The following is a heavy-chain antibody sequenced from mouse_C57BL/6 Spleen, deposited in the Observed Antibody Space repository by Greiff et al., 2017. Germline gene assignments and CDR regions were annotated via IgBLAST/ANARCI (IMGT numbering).Heavy chain of an antibody. CDR2: ILPGSGST. V-gene: IGHV1-9*01. D-gene: IGHD2-4*01. CDR3: ARGIYYEEAWFAY. CDR1: GYTFTGYW. J-gene: IGHJ3*01. Sequence: QVQLKESGAELMKPGASVKLSCKATGYTFTGYWLEWVKQRPGHGLEWIGEILPGSGSTNYNEKFKGKATFTAETSSNTAYMQLSSLTTEDSAIYYCARGIYYEEAWFAYWGQGTLVTVSA.